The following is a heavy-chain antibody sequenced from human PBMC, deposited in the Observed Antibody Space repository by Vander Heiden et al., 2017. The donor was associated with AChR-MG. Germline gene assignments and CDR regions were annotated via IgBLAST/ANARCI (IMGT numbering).Heavy chain of an antibody. CDR2: IYYSGST. CDR3: AREGEQWLGYFDY. J-gene: IGHJ4*02. Sequence: QVQLQESGPELVKPSQTLSLTCTVSGGSISSGGYYWSWIRQPPRKGLEWIGYIYYSGSTYYNPSLKSRVTISVDTSKNQFSLKLSSVTAADTAVYYCAREGEQWLGYFDYWGQGTLVTVSS. D-gene: IGHD6-19*01. CDR1: GGSISSGGYY. V-gene: IGHV4-31*03.